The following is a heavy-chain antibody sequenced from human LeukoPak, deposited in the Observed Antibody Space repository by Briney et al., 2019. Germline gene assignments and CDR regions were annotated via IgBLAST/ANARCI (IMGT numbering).Heavy chain of an antibody. Sequence: SETLSLTCTVSGGSISSYYWSWIRQPPGKGLEWIGEVHLDGRTNYNPSLKSRLTMSVDLSENHISLKLTSVTAADTAVYYCAREGGFYRPLDYSGQGTLVTVSS. CDR1: GGSISSYY. CDR2: VHLDGRT. D-gene: IGHD3-3*01. CDR3: AREGGFYRPLDY. J-gene: IGHJ4*02. V-gene: IGHV4-59*12.